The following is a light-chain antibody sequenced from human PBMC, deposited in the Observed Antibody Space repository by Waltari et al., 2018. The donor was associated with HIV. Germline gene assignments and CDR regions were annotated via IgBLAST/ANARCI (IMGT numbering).Light chain of an antibody. CDR3: QQYDNLPLT. V-gene: IGKV1-33*01. CDR1: QDISNY. CDR2: DAS. Sequence: DIQMTQSPSSLSASVGDRHTITCQASQDISNYLNWYQQKPGKAPKLLIYDASNLETGVPSRFSGSGSGTDFTFTISSLQPEDIATYYCQQYDNLPLTFGGGTKVEIK. J-gene: IGKJ4*01.